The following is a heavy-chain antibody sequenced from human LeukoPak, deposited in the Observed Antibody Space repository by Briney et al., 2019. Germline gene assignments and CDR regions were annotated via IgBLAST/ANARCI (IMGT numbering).Heavy chain of an antibody. Sequence: SETLSLTCTVSGGSISSYYWSWIRQPPGKGLEWIGLIYTSGSTNYNPSLKSRVTMSVDTSKNQFSLKLSSVTAADTAVYYCARVGDYALKDWGQGTLVTVSS. J-gene: IGHJ4*02. D-gene: IGHD3-16*01. CDR1: GGSISSYY. CDR3: ARVGDYALKD. V-gene: IGHV4-4*07. CDR2: IYTSGST.